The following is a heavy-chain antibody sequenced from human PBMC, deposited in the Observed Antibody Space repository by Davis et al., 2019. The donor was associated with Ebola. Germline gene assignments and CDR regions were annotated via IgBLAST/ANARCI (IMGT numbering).Heavy chain of an antibody. CDR2: ISNGGRT. Sequence: MPSETLSLTCSVSGGSVGSDYWSWIRQSPGKGLEWIAFISNGGRTIYNPSLRGRVTISIDTSKNQFSLEVRSVTAADTAFYYCVRGSDACKTGYWGQGTLVTVSS. D-gene: IGHD1-26*01. V-gene: IGHV4-59*02. CDR3: VRGSDACKTGY. J-gene: IGHJ4*02. CDR1: GGSVGSDY.